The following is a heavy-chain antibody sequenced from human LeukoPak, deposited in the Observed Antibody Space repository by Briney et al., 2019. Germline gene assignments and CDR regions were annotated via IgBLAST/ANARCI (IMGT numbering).Heavy chain of an antibody. D-gene: IGHD4-17*01. CDR1: GFTFDDYA. J-gene: IGHJ4*02. CDR3: AKGVYGDYGPFDY. CDR2: ISWNSGSI. V-gene: IGHV3-9*01. Sequence: GGSLRLSCAASGFTFDDYAMHWVRQAPGKGLEWVSGISWNSGSIGYADSVEGRFTISRDNAKYSLYLQMNSLRAEDTALYYCAKGVYGDYGPFDYWGQGTLVTVSS.